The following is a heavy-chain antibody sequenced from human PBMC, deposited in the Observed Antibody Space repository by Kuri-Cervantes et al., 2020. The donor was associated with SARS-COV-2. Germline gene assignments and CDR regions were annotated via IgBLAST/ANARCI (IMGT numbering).Heavy chain of an antibody. D-gene: IGHD1-1*01. V-gene: IGHV6-1*01. CDR3: ARELERSNGNFDY. Sequence: LAGAIAGASVASHSAAGYWIRQAPSRGLEWLGKTYYRSKWYNYYVVSVKSRITINPDTYKNQFSLQLNSVTPEDTAVYYCARELERSNGNFDYWGQGTLVTVSS. CDR1: GASVASHSAA. J-gene: IGHJ4*02. CDR2: TYYRSKWYN.